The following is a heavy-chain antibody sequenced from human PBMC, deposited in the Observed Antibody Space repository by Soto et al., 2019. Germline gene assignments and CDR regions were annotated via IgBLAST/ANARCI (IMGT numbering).Heavy chain of an antibody. J-gene: IGHJ6*02. V-gene: IGHV4-38-2*02. Sequence: ETLSLTCAVSGYSISSGYYWGWIRQPPGKGLEWIGSIYHSGSTYYNPSLKSRVTISVDTSKNQFSLKLSSVTAADTAVYYCARDLYYDFWSGPPYYYYGMDVWGQGTTVTVSS. CDR3: ARDLYYDFWSGPPYYYYGMDV. CDR1: GYSISSGYY. CDR2: IYHSGST. D-gene: IGHD3-3*01.